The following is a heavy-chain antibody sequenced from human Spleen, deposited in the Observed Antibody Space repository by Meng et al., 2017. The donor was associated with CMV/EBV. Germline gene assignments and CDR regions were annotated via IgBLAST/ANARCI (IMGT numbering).Heavy chain of an antibody. V-gene: IGHV4-30-4*01. CDR2: IYYSGST. J-gene: IGHJ6*02. Sequence: TVSGGASSSGDYYWSWIRQPPGKGLEWIGYIYYSGSTYYNPSLKSRVTISVDTSKNQFSLKLSSVTAADTAVYYCARFRDYYYGMDVWGQGTMVTVSS. CDR3: ARFRDYYYGMDV. CDR1: GGASSSGDYY.